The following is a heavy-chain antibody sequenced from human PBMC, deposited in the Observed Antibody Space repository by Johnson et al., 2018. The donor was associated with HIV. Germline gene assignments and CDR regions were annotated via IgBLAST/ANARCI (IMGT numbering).Heavy chain of an antibody. Sequence: VQLVESGGGLVQPGGSLRLSCAASGFTVSSNYMTWVRQGPGKGLEWVSVLNSGGGTYFADSVTGRFTISRDNSKNTLYLQMHSLRAEETAVYFCARGCRDGYTCDAFDVWGRWTRVTVSS. J-gene: IGHJ3*01. CDR2: LNSGGGT. CDR1: GFTVSSNY. CDR3: ARGCRDGYTCDAFDV. D-gene: IGHD5-24*01. V-gene: IGHV3-66*01.